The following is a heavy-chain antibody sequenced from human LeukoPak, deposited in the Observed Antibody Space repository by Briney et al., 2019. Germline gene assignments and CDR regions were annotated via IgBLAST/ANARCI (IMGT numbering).Heavy chain of an antibody. CDR2: TSYDGSKK. CDR1: GFTFTSHG. Sequence: GGSLRLSCPASGFTFTSHGMHWVRQAPGKGLERVADTSYDGSKKDYADSVKGRFTISRDDSENTVYLQMNSLRTEDTAVYYCARDRVGSGWPRPWYFEFWGQGTLITVSS. V-gene: IGHV3-30*04. CDR3: ARDRVGSGWPRPWYFEF. D-gene: IGHD6-19*01. J-gene: IGHJ4*02.